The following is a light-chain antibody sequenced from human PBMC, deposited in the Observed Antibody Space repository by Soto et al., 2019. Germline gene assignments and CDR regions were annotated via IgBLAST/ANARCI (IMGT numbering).Light chain of an antibody. J-gene: IGKJ2*01. V-gene: IGKV3-15*01. CDR2: GAS. CDR3: QQYNDWYT. CDR1: QGVSSH. Sequence: EIVMTQSPATLSVSPGERATLFCRASQGVSSHLAWYQQKPGQAPRLLIYGASTRATGIPARFSGSGSGTEFTLTISSLQYEDFAVYYCQQYNDWYTFGQGTKLEIK.